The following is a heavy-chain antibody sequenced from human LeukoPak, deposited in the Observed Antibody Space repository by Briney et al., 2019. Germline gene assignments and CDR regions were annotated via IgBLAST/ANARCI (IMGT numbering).Heavy chain of an antibody. CDR3: AAQGGSGDLRY. Sequence: GGSLTLFCAASGFTFSNTWMNWVRQAPGKGLEWVGRIKRIIDGGTTDYAAPVKGRFTVSRDDSINTLYLQMSSLKTEDTAVYYCAAQGGSGDLRYWGQGTLVTVSS. V-gene: IGHV3-15*01. CDR2: IKRIIDGGTT. CDR1: GFTFSNTW. J-gene: IGHJ4*02. D-gene: IGHD4-17*01.